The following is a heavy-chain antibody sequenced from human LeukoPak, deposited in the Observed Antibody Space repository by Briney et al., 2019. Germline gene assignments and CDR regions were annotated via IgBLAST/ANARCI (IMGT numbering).Heavy chain of an antibody. D-gene: IGHD2-2*01. Sequence: ASVKVSCKASGYTFTGYYMHWVRQAPGQGLEWMGWINPNSGGTNYAQKFQGRVTMTRDTSISTAYMELSRLRSDDTAVYYCARGVVPAAMRSGYYMDVWGKGTTVTISS. J-gene: IGHJ6*03. CDR3: ARGVVPAAMRSGYYMDV. V-gene: IGHV1-2*02. CDR1: GYTFTGYY. CDR2: INPNSGGT.